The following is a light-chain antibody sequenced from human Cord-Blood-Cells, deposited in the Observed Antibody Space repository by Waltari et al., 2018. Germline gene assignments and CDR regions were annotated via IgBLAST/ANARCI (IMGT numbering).Light chain of an antibody. J-gene: IGLJ2*01. V-gene: IGLV2-14*01. CDR3: SSYTSSSTLV. CDR1: SSDVGGYNY. Sequence: QSALTQPASVSGSPGQSITISCTGTSSDVGGYNYVSWYQQHPGKAPKLMIYEVSNRPSGVSDRFSGSKSGNTASPTISGLQDEDEAVYYCSSYTSSSTLVFGGGTKLTVL. CDR2: EVS.